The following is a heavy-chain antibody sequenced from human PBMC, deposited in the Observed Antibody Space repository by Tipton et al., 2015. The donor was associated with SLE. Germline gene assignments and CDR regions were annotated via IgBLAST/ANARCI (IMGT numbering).Heavy chain of an antibody. CDR1: GYTFTSYD. CDR3: ARGPPDFWSGYYPLGY. CDR2: MNPNSGNT. J-gene: IGHJ4*02. Sequence: QVQLVQSGPEVKKPGASVKVSCKASGYTFTSYDINWVRQATGQGLEWMGWMNPNSGNTGYAQKFQGRVTMTRNTSISTAYMELSSLRSEDTAVYYCARGPPDFWSGYYPLGYWGQGTLVTVSS. D-gene: IGHD3-3*01. V-gene: IGHV1-8*01.